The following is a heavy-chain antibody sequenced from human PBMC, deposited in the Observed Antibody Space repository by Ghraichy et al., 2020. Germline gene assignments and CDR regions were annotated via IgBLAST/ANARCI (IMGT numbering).Heavy chain of an antibody. CDR3: ARDQFGGLFDV. CDR2: INQDDSER. J-gene: IGHJ3*01. D-gene: IGHD4-23*01. Sequence: GESLNISCTASGFTFRNYWMAWVRQAPGKGPEWVANINQDDSERYFMDSVRGRFIISRDNAENSLSLQMNSLRPEDTALYYCARDQFGGLFDVWGQGTMGTVSS. V-gene: IGHV3-7*03. CDR1: GFTFRNYW.